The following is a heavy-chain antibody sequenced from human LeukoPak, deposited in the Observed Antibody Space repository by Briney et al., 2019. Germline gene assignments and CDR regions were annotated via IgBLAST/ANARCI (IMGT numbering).Heavy chain of an antibody. CDR1: GGSISSGGYY. Sequence: PSETLSLTCTVSGGSISSGGYYWSWIRQHPGKGLEWIGYIYYSGSTYCNPSLKSRVTISVDTSKNQFSLKLSSVTAADTAVYYCARDRRREYYYDSSGSQSDAFDIWGQGTMVTVSS. J-gene: IGHJ3*02. CDR2: IYYSGST. CDR3: ARDRRREYYYDSSGSQSDAFDI. D-gene: IGHD3-22*01. V-gene: IGHV4-31*03.